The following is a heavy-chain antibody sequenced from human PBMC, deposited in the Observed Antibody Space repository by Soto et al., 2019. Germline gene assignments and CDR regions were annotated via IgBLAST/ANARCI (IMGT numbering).Heavy chain of an antibody. CDR2: ISGSGGST. J-gene: IGHJ4*02. Sequence: PGGSLRLSCAASGFTFSSYAMSCVRQAPGKGLEWVSAISGSGGSTYYADSVKGRFTISRDNSKNTLYLQMNSLRAEDTAVYYCAKSRQRDSSGYYSDYWGQGTLVTVSS. CDR1: GFTFSSYA. CDR3: AKSRQRDSSGYYSDY. D-gene: IGHD3-22*01. V-gene: IGHV3-23*01.